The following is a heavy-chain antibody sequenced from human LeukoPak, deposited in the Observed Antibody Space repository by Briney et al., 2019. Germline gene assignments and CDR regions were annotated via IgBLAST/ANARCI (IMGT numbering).Heavy chain of an antibody. Sequence: PGGSLRLSCAASGFTFSSYAMSWVRQAPGKGLEWVSAISGSGGSTYYADSVKGRFTISRDNSKNTLYLQMNSLRAEDTAVYYCAKTLGGWIQLWLIAFDIWGQGTMVTVSS. CDR1: GFTFSSYA. CDR2: ISGSGGST. D-gene: IGHD5-18*01. CDR3: AKTLGGWIQLWLIAFDI. V-gene: IGHV3-23*01. J-gene: IGHJ3*02.